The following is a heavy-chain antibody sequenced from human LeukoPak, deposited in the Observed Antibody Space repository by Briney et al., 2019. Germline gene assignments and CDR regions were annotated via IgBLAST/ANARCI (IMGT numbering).Heavy chain of an antibody. D-gene: IGHD1-26*01. J-gene: IGHJ1*01. CDR2: IYYSGST. Sequence: PSETLSLTCTVSGGSISSYYWSWIRQPPGKGLEWIGYIYYSGSTNYNPSLKSRVTISVDTSKNQFSLKLSSVTAADTAVYYCANQISSGSLWYLQHWGQGTLVTVSS. CDR1: GGSISSYY. CDR3: ANQISSGSLWYLQH. V-gene: IGHV4-59*01.